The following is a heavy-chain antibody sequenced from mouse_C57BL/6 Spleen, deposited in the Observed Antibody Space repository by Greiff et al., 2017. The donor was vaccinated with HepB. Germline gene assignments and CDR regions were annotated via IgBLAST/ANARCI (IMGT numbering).Heavy chain of an antibody. CDR2: IHPNSGST. Sequence: VQLQQPGAELVKPGASVKLSCKASGYTFTSYWMHWVKQRPGQGLEWIGMIHPNSGSTNYNEKFKSKATLTVDKSSSTAYMQLSSLTSEDSAVYYCAREGAGNWYFDVWGTGTTVTVSS. J-gene: IGHJ1*03. CDR1: GYTFTSYW. V-gene: IGHV1-64*01. CDR3: AREGAGNWYFDV. D-gene: IGHD3-3*01.